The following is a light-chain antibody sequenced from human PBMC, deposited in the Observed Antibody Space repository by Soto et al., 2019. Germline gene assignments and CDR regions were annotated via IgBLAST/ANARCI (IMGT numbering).Light chain of an antibody. CDR1: QGISNF. V-gene: IGKV1-27*01. CDR2: AAS. CDR3: QKYKSAPSLA. Sequence: DNQMTQSPSSLSASVGDRVTITCRASQGISNFLAWYQHKPGKVPKLLIYAASTLPLGVPSRFSGSGSGTDFTLTISSLQPEDVATYYCQKYKSAPSLAFGGGTKVEIK. J-gene: IGKJ4*01.